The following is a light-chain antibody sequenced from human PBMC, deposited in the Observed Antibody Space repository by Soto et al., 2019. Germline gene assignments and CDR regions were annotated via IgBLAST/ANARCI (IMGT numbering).Light chain of an antibody. CDR1: SSDIGAYNY. V-gene: IGLV2-14*01. CDR2: EVS. CDR3: SSYTSTSTVL. J-gene: IGLJ2*01. Sequence: QSALTQPASVSGSPGQSITISCTGTSSDIGAYNYVSWCQHHPGKAPKFMMYEVSYRPSGVSNRFSGSKSGNTASLTISGLQAEDEADYYCSSYTSTSTVLFGGGTKLTVL.